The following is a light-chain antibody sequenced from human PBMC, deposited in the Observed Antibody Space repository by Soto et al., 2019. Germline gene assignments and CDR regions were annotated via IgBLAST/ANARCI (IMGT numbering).Light chain of an antibody. CDR3: HNYGASHHA. Sequence: EILLTYVPETLSLSPGERATLSCRASQSVSSTYLAWCQQKPGQAPRLLVHGVSRRATDITDRFTGSGSGADFTLAISRLEPEDFAVYYCHNYGASHHACGHGTKGAIK. V-gene: IGKV3-20*01. CDR2: GVS. J-gene: IGKJ1*01. CDR1: QSVSSTY.